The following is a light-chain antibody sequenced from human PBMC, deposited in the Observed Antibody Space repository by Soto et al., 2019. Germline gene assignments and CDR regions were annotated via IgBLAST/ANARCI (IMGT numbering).Light chain of an antibody. CDR2: GGF. Sequence: IVMTQSPGTLSVSPGERVILSCRASQTLRNTLAWYQQKPGQAPRLLIYGGFTRATGIPARFSGSGSGTEFTLTINSLQSEDVAIDYCQQHNAWPLTFGPGTKLDLK. CDR1: QTLRNT. J-gene: IGKJ3*01. V-gene: IGKV3-15*01. CDR3: QQHNAWPLT.